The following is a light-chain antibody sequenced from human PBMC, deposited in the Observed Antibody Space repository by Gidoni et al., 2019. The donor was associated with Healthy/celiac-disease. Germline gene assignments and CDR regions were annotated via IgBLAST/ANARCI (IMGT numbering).Light chain of an antibody. CDR3: QQYNSYPLT. J-gene: IGKJ4*01. V-gene: IGKV1-5*03. CDR1: QSISSW. CDR2: NAS. Sequence: DMQMPPSPSTLSASVGDRVTITCRASQSISSWLAWYQQKPGKAPKLLIYNASSLESGVPARFSGSGSGTEFTLTISSLQPDDFATYYCQQYNSYPLTFXGXTKVEIK.